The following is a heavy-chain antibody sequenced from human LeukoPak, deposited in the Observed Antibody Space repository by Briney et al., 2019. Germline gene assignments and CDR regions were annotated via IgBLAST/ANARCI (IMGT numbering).Heavy chain of an antibody. J-gene: IGHJ5*02. Sequence: GASVKVSCKASGYTFTSYYMHWVRQAPGQGLEWMGWINPNSGGTNYAQKFQGRVTMTRDTSISTAYMELSRLRSDDTAVYYCARARTLIWFGELLYNWFDPWGQGTLVTVSS. CDR2: INPNSGGT. V-gene: IGHV1-2*02. CDR1: GYTFTSYY. D-gene: IGHD3-10*01. CDR3: ARARTLIWFGELLYNWFDP.